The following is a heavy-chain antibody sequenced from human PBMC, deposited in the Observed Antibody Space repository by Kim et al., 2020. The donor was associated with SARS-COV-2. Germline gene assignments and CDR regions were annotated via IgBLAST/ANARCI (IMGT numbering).Heavy chain of an antibody. CDR1: GGTFSSYA. Sequence: SVKVSCKASGGTFSSYAISWVRQAPGQGLEWMGGIIPIFGTANYAQKFQGRVTITADESTSTAYMELSSLRSEDTAVYYCARDLSITIFGGMDVWGQGTTVTVSS. D-gene: IGHD3-3*01. CDR3: ARDLSITIFGGMDV. CDR2: IIPIFGTA. J-gene: IGHJ6*02. V-gene: IGHV1-69*13.